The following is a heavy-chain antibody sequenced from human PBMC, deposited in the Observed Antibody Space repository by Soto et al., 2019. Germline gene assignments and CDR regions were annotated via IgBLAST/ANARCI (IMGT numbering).Heavy chain of an antibody. D-gene: IGHD2-21*02. CDR3: ARDGFGDMWRSPDV. Sequence: QVQLMQSGAEVKKSGASVKVSCKASGYTFINYGIIWVRQAPGQGLEWMGWITDYNGSTKYARKFQDRVTMTTDTSTSTAYMELRSLRSDDTAVYLCARDGFGDMWRSPDVLGQWTVVTFS. J-gene: IGHJ3*01. V-gene: IGHV1-18*04. CDR1: GYTFINYG. CDR2: ITDYNGST.